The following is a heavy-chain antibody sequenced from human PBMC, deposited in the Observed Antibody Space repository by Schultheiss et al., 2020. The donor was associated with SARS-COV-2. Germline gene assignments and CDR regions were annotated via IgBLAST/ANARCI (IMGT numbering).Heavy chain of an antibody. D-gene: IGHD6-19*01. Sequence: SQTLSLTCTVSGGSISSSSYYWGWIRQPPGKGLEWIGSIYYSGSTYYNPSLKSRVTISVDTSKNQFSLKLSSVTAADTAVYYCASTPPTWYSSGWYRLDYWGQGTLVTVSS. CDR1: GGSISSSSYY. CDR2: IYYSGST. CDR3: ASTPPTWYSSGWYRLDY. V-gene: IGHV4-39*07. J-gene: IGHJ4*02.